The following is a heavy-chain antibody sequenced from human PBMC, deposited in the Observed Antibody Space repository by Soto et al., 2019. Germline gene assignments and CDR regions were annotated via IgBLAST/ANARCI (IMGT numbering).Heavy chain of an antibody. CDR1: AYTFTSYY. V-gene: IGHV1-8*01. Sequence: ASGNVCCESSAYTFTSYYINWVRQATGQGLEWMGGMDPNSGNTVYAQKFQGRVTMTRNTSISTAYMELSSLRSEDTAVYYCARGGLQWLAPSRFDPRGQGTLVTVSS. CDR3: ARGGLQWLAPSRFDP. D-gene: IGHD6-19*01. J-gene: IGHJ5*02. CDR2: MDPNSGNT.